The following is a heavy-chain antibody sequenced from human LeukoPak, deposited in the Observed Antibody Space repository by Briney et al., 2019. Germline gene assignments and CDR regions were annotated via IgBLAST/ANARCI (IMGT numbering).Heavy chain of an antibody. CDR1: RGSFNSYA. V-gene: IGHV1-69*13. CDR3: ATPRIPFGVGIPWDY. CDR2: IIPIFGTA. Sequence: GSSVKVSCKASRGSFNSYAIIRVRQAPGQGLEWMGGIIPIFGTADYVQKFQGRVTITPDESTRTAYMELSSLKLEDPAVYYCATPRIPFGVGIPWDYWVQGTVVTVSS. J-gene: IGHJ4*02. D-gene: IGHD3-3*01.